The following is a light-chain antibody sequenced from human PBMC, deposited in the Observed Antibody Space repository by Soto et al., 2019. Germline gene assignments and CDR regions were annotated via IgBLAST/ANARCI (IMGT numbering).Light chain of an antibody. Sequence: ENVLTQSPGTLSLSPGERATLSCRASQNVDNSFLAWYQHKPGQPPRLLIFGASIRAAGIPDRFSGSGSGTDFTLSISRLEPEDFVVYHCQQYGSLPYTFGQGTKLDI. V-gene: IGKV3-20*01. CDR1: QNVDNSF. J-gene: IGKJ2*01. CDR2: GAS. CDR3: QQYGSLPYT.